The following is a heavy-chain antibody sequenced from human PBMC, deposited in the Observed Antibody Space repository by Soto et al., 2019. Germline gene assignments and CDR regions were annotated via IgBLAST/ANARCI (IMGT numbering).Heavy chain of an antibody. V-gene: IGHV1-69*02. Sequence: QVQLVQSGAEVKKPGSSVKVSCKASGGTFSSYTISWVRQAPGQGLEWMGRIIPILGIANYAQKFQGRVTVAADQTTRTEDMELSSMGSEDPAVEYCAPWGGDIVVVVGATERLGYRGQGNLVPVAS. D-gene: IGHD2-15*01. CDR3: APWGGDIVVVVGATERLGY. CDR1: GGTFSSYT. CDR2: IIPILGIA. J-gene: IGHJ4*02.